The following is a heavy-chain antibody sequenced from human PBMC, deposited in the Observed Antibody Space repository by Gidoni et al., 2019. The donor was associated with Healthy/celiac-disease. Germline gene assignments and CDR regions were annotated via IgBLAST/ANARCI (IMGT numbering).Heavy chain of an antibody. CDR2: INSDGSST. D-gene: IGHD3-9*01. CDR3: ARADWDDAFDI. V-gene: IGHV3-74*01. J-gene: IGHJ3*02. Sequence: EVQLVESGGGLVQPGGALRLACAAYGFTFSSYWMHWVRQAPRKVLVWVSRINSDGSSTSYADSVKGRFTISRDNAKNTLYLQMNSLRAEDTAVYYCARADWDDAFDIWGQGTMVTVSS. CDR1: GFTFSSYW.